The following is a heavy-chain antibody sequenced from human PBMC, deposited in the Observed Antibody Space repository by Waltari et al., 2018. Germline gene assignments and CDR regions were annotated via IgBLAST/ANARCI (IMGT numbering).Heavy chain of an antibody. CDR2: INPNSGIT. Sequence: QVQLVQSGAALRAPGASVKVSCKASGSIFTGTLIHWVRQAPGQGLEWMGWINPNSGITNYAQKFQGRVTMTRDTSISTAYVELSSLRIDDTAVYYCATKGVVLPATFDYWGQGTLVTVSS. D-gene: IGHD2-15*01. V-gene: IGHV1-2*02. CDR1: GSIFTGTL. J-gene: IGHJ4*02. CDR3: ATKGVVLPATFDY.